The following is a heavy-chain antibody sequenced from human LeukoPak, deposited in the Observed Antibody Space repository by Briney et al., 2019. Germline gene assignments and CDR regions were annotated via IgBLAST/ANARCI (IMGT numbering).Heavy chain of an antibody. Sequence: PGRSLRLSCAASGFTFDDYAMHWVRQAPGKGLEWVSGISWNSGSIGYADSVKGRFTISRDNAKNSLYLQMNSLRAEDTALYYCAKDSIAAAGTLRAPFDYWGQGTLVTVSS. CDR2: ISWNSGSI. J-gene: IGHJ4*02. CDR3: AKDSIAAAGTLRAPFDY. V-gene: IGHV3-9*01. CDR1: GFTFDDYA. D-gene: IGHD6-13*01.